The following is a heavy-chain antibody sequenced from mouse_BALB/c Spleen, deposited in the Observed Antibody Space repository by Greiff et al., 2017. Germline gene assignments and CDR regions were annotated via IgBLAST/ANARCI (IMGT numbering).Heavy chain of an antibody. CDR3: ARAGFYGSSFYYAMDY. V-gene: IGHV1S81*02. D-gene: IGHD1-1*01. Sequence: QVQLQQSGAELVKPGASVKLSCKASGYTFTSYWMHWVKQRPGQGLEWIGEINPSNGRTNYNEKFKSKATLTVDKSSSTAYMQLSSLTSEDSAVYYCARAGFYGSSFYYAMDYWGQGTSVTVSS. J-gene: IGHJ4*01. CDR1: GYTFTSYW. CDR2: INPSNGRT.